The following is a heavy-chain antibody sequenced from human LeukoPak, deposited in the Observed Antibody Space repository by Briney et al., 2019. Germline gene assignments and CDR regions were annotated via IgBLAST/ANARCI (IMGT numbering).Heavy chain of an antibody. Sequence: AGGSLRLSCVASGFTLSSYNIHWVRQAPGKGLEWVSTISSSSSDYKYYSDSVKGRFTISRDNADNSLYLQMNSLRAEDTAIYYCTRVGYIDEGIDYWGQGTLVTVSS. CDR1: GFTLSSYN. V-gene: IGHV3-21*01. CDR2: ISSSSSDYK. J-gene: IGHJ4*02. CDR3: TRVGYIDEGIDY. D-gene: IGHD5-24*01.